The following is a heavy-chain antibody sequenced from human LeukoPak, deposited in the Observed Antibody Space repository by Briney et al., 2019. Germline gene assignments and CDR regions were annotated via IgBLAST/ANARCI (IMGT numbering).Heavy chain of an antibody. CDR3: ATPLDYYDRSDSHQGGD. J-gene: IGHJ4*02. CDR1: GFTFSSYA. V-gene: IGHV3-23*01. D-gene: IGHD3-22*01. CDR2: ISGSGGST. Sequence: GGSLRLSCAASGFTFSSYAMSWVRQAPGKGLEWVSAISGSGGSTYYADSVKGRFTISRDNSKNTLYLQMNSLRAEDTAVYYCATPLDYYDRSDSHQGGDWGQGTLVTVSS.